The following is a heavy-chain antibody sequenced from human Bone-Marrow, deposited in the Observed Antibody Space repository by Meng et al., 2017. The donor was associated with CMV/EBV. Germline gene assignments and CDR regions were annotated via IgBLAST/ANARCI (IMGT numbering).Heavy chain of an antibody. CDR1: GFTFSKVW. CDR2: IKSKTDGGTT. D-gene: IGHD5-24*01. J-gene: IGHJ4*02. V-gene: IGHV3-15*01. Sequence: GESLKISCAASGFTFSKVWMSWVRQAPGKGLEWVGDIKSKTDGGTTDYAAPVKGRFTISRDDSKNTLYLQMKSLKMEDTAVYYCTTVGDGYNFDYWGQGTLVTVSS. CDR3: TTVGDGYNFDY.